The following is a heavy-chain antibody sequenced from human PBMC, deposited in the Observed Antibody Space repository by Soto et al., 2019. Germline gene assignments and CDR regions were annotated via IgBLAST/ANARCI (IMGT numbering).Heavy chain of an antibody. J-gene: IGHJ5*02. Sequence: SETMALTCTFSGGSISRYYWSRIRQPPGKGLEWIGYIYYSGSTNYNPSLKSRVTISVDTSKNQFSLKLSSVTAADTAVYYCARFWNNWFDPWGQGTLVTVSS. V-gene: IGHV4-59*01. D-gene: IGHD1-1*01. CDR2: IYYSGST. CDR3: ARFWNNWFDP. CDR1: GGSISRYY.